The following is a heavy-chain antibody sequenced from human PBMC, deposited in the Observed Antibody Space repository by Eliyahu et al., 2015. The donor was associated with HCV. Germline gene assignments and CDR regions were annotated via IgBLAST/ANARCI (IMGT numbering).Heavy chain of an antibody. V-gene: IGHV3-53*01. CDR1: GFTVSGNH. J-gene: IGHJ4*02. CDR3: ARTYSYGFFY. Sequence: EVQLVESGGGLIQPGGSLRLSCAASGFTVSGNHMSWVRQAPGKGLEWGSIIYSGGSTYHADSVKGRFTISRDNSKNTVSLQVNSLRAEDTAVYYCARTYSYGFFYWGQGTLVTVSS. CDR2: IYSGGST. D-gene: IGHD5-18*01.